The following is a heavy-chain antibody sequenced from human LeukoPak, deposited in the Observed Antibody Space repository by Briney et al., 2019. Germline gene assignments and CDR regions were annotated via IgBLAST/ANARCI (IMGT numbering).Heavy chain of an antibody. CDR1: GGAFSSYA. Sequence: GSSVKVSCKASGGAFSSYAISWVRQAPGQGLEWMGGIIPIFGTANYAQKFQGRVTITADESTSTAYMELSSLRSEDTAVYYCARGGCSSTSCYRNWFDPWGQGTLVTVSS. D-gene: IGHD2-2*02. J-gene: IGHJ5*02. V-gene: IGHV1-69*01. CDR2: IIPIFGTA. CDR3: ARGGCSSTSCYRNWFDP.